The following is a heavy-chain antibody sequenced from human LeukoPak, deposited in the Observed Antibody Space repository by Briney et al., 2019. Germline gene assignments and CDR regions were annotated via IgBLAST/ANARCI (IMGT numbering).Heavy chain of an antibody. CDR1: GFPFSSYS. J-gene: IGHJ4*02. CDR3: ANSCGGDCELFEY. Sequence: GGSLRLSCAASGFIASGFPFSSYSMSRVRQAQGKGLEWVSTIYYADDYTYYADSVKGRFTISRDNSKNTLFLQMNSLRAEDTAVYYCANSCGGDCELFEYWGQGTLVTVSS. CDR2: IYYADDYT. V-gene: IGHV3-23*05. D-gene: IGHD2-21*02.